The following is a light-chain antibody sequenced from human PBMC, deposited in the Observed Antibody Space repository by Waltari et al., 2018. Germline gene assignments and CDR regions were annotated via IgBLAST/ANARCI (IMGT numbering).Light chain of an antibody. CDR3: QQYGSSPRT. J-gene: IGKJ1*01. CDR1: QSVSSSY. V-gene: IGKV3-20*01. CDR2: GAS. Sequence: EIVLTQSPGTLSLSPGERATLSCRASQSVSSSYLAWYQQKPGQAPSLLIYGASSRATDIPDRFSGSGSGTDFTLTISRLEPEDFAVYYCQQYGSSPRTFGQGTKVEIK.